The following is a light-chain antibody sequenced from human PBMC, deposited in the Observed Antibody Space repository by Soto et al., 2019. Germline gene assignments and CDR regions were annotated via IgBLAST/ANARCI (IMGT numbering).Light chain of an antibody. Sequence: EIVMTQSPAPRSVSPGERATLSGRASQSGTIYLAWYQQKPGQAPRLLIYSASTRATGIPARFSGSGSRTEFTLTISSLQSEDFAVYYCQQYNNWPLTFGGGTKVDIK. CDR2: SAS. CDR1: QSGTIY. CDR3: QQYNNWPLT. J-gene: IGKJ4*01. V-gene: IGKV3-15*01.